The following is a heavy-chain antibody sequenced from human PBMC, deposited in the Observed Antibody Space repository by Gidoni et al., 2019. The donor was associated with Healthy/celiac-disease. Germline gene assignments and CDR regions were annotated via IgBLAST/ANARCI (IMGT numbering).Heavy chain of an antibody. CDR2: IYHSGST. CDR1: GYSIRSGYY. V-gene: IGHV4-38-2*02. Sequence: QVQLQESGPGLVKPSETLSLTCTVSGYSIRSGYYWGWIRQPPGKGLEWIGSIYHSGSTYYNPSLKSRVTIAVDTSKNQFSLKLSSVTAADTAVYYCARDPHYDFWSGYYLDYGMDVWGQGTTVTVSS. CDR3: ARDPHYDFWSGYYLDYGMDV. J-gene: IGHJ6*02. D-gene: IGHD3-3*01.